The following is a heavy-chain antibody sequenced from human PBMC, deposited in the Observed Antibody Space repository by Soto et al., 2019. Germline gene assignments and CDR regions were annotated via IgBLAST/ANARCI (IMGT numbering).Heavy chain of an antibody. V-gene: IGHV4-31*03. D-gene: IGHD5-18*01. J-gene: IGHJ4*02. CDR3: ARVSGYNFDY. CDR1: GGSIISGGYY. Sequence: PSETLSLTCTVSGGSIISGGYYWIWIRQHPGKGLEWIGYIYYSGSTYYNPSLKSRVTISVDTSKNQFSLKLSSVTAADTAVYYCARVSGYNFDYWGQGTLVTVSS. CDR2: IYYSGST.